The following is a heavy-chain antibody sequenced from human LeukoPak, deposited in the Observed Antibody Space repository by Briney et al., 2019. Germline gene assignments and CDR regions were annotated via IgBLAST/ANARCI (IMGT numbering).Heavy chain of an antibody. CDR3: AKSYQKGNMATTP. CDR2: INPNSGGT. Sequence: ASVKVSCKASGYTFTSYGISWVRQAPGQGLEWMGWINPNSGGTNYAQKFQGRVTMTSDTSISTAYMELSRLRSDDTAVYYCAKSYQKGNMATTPWGQGTLVTVSS. D-gene: IGHD5-24*01. CDR1: GYTFTSYG. J-gene: IGHJ5*02. V-gene: IGHV1-2*02.